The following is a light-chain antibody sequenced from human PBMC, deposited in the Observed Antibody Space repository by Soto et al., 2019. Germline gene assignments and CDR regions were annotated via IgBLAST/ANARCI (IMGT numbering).Light chain of an antibody. Sequence: IQMTQSPSSVSASVGDTVTITCRASQGIGSWLAWYHQIPGKAPKLLIYSASSLQSGTPSRFAGRGSGAAFTLTITNLQPEDVGVYHCHQASSIPHTFGGATKVESK. V-gene: IGKV1-12*01. J-gene: IGKJ4*01. CDR1: QGIGSW. CDR3: HQASSIPHT. CDR2: SAS.